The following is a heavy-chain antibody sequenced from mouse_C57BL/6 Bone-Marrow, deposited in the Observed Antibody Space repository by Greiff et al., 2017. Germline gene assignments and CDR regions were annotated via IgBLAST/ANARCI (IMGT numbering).Heavy chain of an antibody. D-gene: IGHD1-1*01. Sequence: VHLVESGAELVKPGASVKLSCKASGYTFTSYWMHWVKQRPGQGLEWIGMIHPNSGSTNYNEKFKSKATLTVDKSSSTAYMQRSCLTSEDSAVYYCARGGYYYGSSSRAMDYWGQGTSVTGSS. CDR1: GYTFTSYW. CDR3: ARGGYYYGSSSRAMDY. V-gene: IGHV1-64*01. J-gene: IGHJ4*01. CDR2: IHPNSGST.